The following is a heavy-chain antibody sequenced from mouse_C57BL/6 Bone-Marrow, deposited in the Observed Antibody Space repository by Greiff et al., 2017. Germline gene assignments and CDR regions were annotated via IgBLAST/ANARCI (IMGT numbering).Heavy chain of an antibody. CDR1: GYTFTDYY. J-gene: IGHJ2*01. CDR3: ERNKDC. Sequence: EVQLQQSGPELVKPGASVKISCKASGYTFTDYYMNWVKQSPGKSLEWIGDINPNNGGTSYNQKFKGKATLTVDKSSSTAYMERRSLTSEDSAVYYCERNKDCWGQGTTLTVSS. V-gene: IGHV1-26*01. CDR2: INPNNGGT.